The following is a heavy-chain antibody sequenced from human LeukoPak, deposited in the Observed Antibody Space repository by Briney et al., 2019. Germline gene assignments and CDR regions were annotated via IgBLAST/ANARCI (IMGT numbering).Heavy chain of an antibody. V-gene: IGHV4-30-4*01. D-gene: IGHD6-19*01. CDR2: IYYSGST. Sequence: SETLSLTCTVSGGSISSGDYYWSWIRQPPGKGLEWIGYIYYSGSTYYNPSLKSRVTISVDTSKNQFSLKLSSMTAADTAVYYCARLAHVGYSSGREYWGQGTLVTVSS. CDR1: GGSISSGDYY. J-gene: IGHJ4*02. CDR3: ARLAHVGYSSGREY.